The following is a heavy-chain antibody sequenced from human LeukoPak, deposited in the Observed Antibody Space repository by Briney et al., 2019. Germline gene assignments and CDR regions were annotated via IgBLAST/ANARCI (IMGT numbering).Heavy chain of an antibody. V-gene: IGHV4-59*01. D-gene: IGHD1-26*01. CDR2: IYYSGST. CDR1: GGSFSGYY. Sequence: PSETLSLTCAVYGGSFSGYYWSWIRQPPGKGLEWIGYIYYSGSTNYNPSLKSRGTISVDASKNQFSLRLSSVTAADTAVYYCASGSYSFYYMDVWGKGTTVTVSS. CDR3: ASGSYSFYYMDV. J-gene: IGHJ6*03.